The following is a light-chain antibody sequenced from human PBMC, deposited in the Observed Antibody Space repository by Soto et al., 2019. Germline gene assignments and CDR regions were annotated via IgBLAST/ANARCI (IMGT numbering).Light chain of an antibody. CDR1: QSVSSN. V-gene: IGKV3D-15*01. Sequence: EIVLTQSPATLSVPPGERATLSCRASQSVSSNLAWYQQKPGQAPRLLIYGASSRATGIPARFSGSGSGTEFTLTISSLQSEDSAVYYCQQYNNWRGAFGQGTKVDIK. J-gene: IGKJ1*01. CDR3: QQYNNWRGA. CDR2: GAS.